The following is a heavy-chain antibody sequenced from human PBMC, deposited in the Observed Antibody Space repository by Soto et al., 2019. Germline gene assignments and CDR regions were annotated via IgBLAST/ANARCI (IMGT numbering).Heavy chain of an antibody. J-gene: IGHJ3*02. CDR2: MIPIFGTA. D-gene: IGHD2-15*01. CDR3: ARAMVPYGGSAGAQASDI. CDR1: GVTFSSYA. V-gene: IGHV1-69*06. Sequence: SAKVSCKASGVTFSSYAISWVRQAPVQGLEWMGWMIPIFGTANYAQKFQGRVTITADKSTSTAYMELRSLRSVDTAVYYCARAMVPYGGSAGAQASDICGQGTMVIVSS.